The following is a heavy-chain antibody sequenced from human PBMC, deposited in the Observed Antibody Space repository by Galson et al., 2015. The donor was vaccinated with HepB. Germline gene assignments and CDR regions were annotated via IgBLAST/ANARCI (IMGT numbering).Heavy chain of an antibody. D-gene: IGHD2-15*01. J-gene: IGHJ5*02. CDR3: ARHADTLNKKRYCSGGSCRNWFDP. CDR1: GYSFTSYW. Sequence: QSGAEVKEPGESLRISCKGSGYSFTSYWISWVRQMPGKGLEWMGRIDPSDSYTNYSPSFQGHVTISADKSISTAYLQWSSLKASDTAMYYCARHADTLNKKRYCSGGSCRNWFDPWGQGTLVTVSS. CDR2: IDPSDSYT. V-gene: IGHV5-10-1*01.